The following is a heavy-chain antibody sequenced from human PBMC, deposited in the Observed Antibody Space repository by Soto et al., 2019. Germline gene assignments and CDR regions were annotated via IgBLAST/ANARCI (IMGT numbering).Heavy chain of an antibody. CDR3: AREGGYCSSTSCHRGAFDI. V-gene: IGHV1-2*04. J-gene: IGHJ3*02. D-gene: IGHD2-2*01. CDR1: GYTFTGFY. CDR2: INPDSGGT. Sequence: RASVKVSCKASGYTFTGFYMHWVRQAPGQGLEWMGWINPDSGGTNYAQKFQGWVTMTRDTSISTAYMELSRLRSDDTAVYYCAREGGYCSSTSCHRGAFDIWGQGTMVTVSS.